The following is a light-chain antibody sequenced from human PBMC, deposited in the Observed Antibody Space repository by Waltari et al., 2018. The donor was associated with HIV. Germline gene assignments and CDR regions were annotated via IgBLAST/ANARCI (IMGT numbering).Light chain of an antibody. CDR3: QQAFSFPHT. J-gene: IGKJ4*01. Sequence: DIQLTQAPSSVSVFVGGNVSITCRASQSVGDKLDWYQGKTGEAPKLLIYDASKLQSGVPSRFAASVSGPEFSLTITGLQSDDSGTYFCQQAFSFPHTFGGGT. CDR2: DAS. V-gene: IGKV1D-12*01. CDR1: QSVGDK.